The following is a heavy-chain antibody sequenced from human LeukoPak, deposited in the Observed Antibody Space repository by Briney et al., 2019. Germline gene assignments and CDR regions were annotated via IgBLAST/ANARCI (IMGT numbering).Heavy chain of an antibody. Sequence: GGSMRLSCAASGSTFSRYGMNWVRQTPGKGREWVSRISSSGTYTDYADSVKGRFTISRDKDRSSLYLQMNRLRVEDTALYYCARGLGYCSSSKCSPGYYMDVWGKGTTVTVFS. V-gene: IGHV3-21*06. CDR1: GSTFSRYG. CDR2: ISSSGTYT. D-gene: IGHD2-2*01. CDR3: ARGLGYCSSSKCSPGYYMDV. J-gene: IGHJ6*03.